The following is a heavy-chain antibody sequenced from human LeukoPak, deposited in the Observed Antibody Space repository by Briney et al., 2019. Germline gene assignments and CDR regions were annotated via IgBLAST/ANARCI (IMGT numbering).Heavy chain of an antibody. J-gene: IGHJ6*04. D-gene: IGHD3-9*01. CDR2: ISYDGSNK. V-gene: IGHV3-30*04. CDR3: ARDEVLRYFDWFSYYGMDV. Sequence: GGSLRLSCAASGFTFSSYAMHWVRQAPGKGLEWVAVISYDGSNKYYADSVKGRFTISRDNSKNTLYLQMNSLRAEDTAVYYCARDEVLRYFDWFSYYGMDVWGKGTTVTVSP. CDR1: GFTFSSYA.